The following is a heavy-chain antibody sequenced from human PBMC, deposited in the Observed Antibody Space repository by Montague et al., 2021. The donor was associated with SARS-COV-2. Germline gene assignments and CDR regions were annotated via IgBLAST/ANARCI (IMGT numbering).Heavy chain of an antibody. CDR3: AKDARYDFWSRYYLDY. CDR2: IYSGGSST. V-gene: IGHV3-23*03. D-gene: IGHD3-3*01. CDR1: GFTFSNYA. J-gene: IGHJ4*02. Sequence: SLRLSCAASGFTFSNYAMSWVRQAPGKGLEWVSVIYSGGSSTYXXXSXXXRFPISRDNSKKTLYLQMNSLRAEDTAVYYCAKDARYDFWSRYYLDYWGQGTMVTVSS.